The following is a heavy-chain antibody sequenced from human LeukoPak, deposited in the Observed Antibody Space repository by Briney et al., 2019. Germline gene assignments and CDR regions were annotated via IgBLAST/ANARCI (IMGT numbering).Heavy chain of an antibody. D-gene: IGHD5-18*01. CDR2: IKSKTDGGTT. J-gene: IGHJ4*02. CDR3: GKLAGRYVDTAMATLDY. CDR1: GFTFSNAW. Sequence: PGGSLRLSCAASGFTFSNAWMSWVRQAPGKGLEWVGRIKSKTDGGTTDYAAPVKGRFTISRDDSKNTLYLQMNSLRAEDTAVYYCGKLAGRYVDTAMATLDYWGQGTLVTVSS. V-gene: IGHV3-15*01.